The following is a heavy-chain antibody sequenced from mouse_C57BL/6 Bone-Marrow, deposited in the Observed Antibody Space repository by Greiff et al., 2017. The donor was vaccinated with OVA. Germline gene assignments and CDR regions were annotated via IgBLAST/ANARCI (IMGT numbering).Heavy chain of an antibody. CDR1: GYTFTDYY. J-gene: IGHJ2*01. Sequence: EVQLQQSGPVLVKPGASVKMSCKASGYTFTDYYMNWVKQSHGKSLEWIGVINPYNGGTSYNQKFKGKATLTVDKSSSTAYMELNSLTSEDSAVYYCASDGYYPWYFDYWGQGTTLTVSS. CDR3: ASDGYYPWYFDY. CDR2: INPYNGGT. D-gene: IGHD2-3*01. V-gene: IGHV1-19*01.